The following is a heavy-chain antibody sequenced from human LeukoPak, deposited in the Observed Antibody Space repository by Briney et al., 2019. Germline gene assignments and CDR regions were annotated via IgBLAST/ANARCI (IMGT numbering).Heavy chain of an antibody. CDR3: ARGRGSYSG. CDR2: IYTSGST. Sequence: SETLSLTCTVSGGSISSYYWSWIRQPPGKGLEWIGYIYTSGSTNYNPSLKSRVTMSVDTSKNQFSLKLSSVTAADTAVYYCARGRGSYSGWGQGTLVTVSS. J-gene: IGHJ4*02. CDR1: GGSISSYY. V-gene: IGHV4-4*08. D-gene: IGHD1-26*01.